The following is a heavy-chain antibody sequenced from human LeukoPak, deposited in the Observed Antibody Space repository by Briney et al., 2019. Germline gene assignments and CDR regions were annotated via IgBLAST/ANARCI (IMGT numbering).Heavy chain of an antibody. CDR1: GGTFSSYA. CDR2: IIPIFGTA. D-gene: IGHD3-3*01. Sequence: ASVKVSCKASGGTFSSYAISWVRQAPGQGLERMGGIIPIFGTANYAQKFQGRVTITADESTSTAYMELSSLRSEDTAVYYCARGVVIIPGNYYGMDVWGQGTTVTVSS. V-gene: IGHV1-69*13. CDR3: ARGVVIIPGNYYGMDV. J-gene: IGHJ6*02.